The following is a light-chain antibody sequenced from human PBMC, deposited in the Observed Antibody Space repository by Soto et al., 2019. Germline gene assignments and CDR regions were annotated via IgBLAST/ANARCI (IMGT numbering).Light chain of an antibody. CDR2: GVS. CDR1: SSGVGGFDH. V-gene: IGLV2-14*01. J-gene: IGLJ1*01. CDR3: NSFTTTNTYV. Sequence: QSVLTQPASVSGSPGQSITISCTGASSGVGGFDHVSWYQQHPGKVPRLLIYGVSSRPSGVSDRFSGSKSGNTASLTISGLQAEDEADYYCNSFTTTNTYVFGTGTKVTVL.